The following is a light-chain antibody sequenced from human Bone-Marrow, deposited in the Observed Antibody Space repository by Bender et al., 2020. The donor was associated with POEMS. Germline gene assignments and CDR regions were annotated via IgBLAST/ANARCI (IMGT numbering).Light chain of an antibody. CDR1: SSDVGNYNY. J-gene: IGLJ2*01. CDR2: EVT. V-gene: IGLV2-8*01. CDR3: SSYADNNAVL. Sequence: QSVLTQPPSASGSPGQSVTISCTGTSSDVGNYNYVAWYQQHPGKAPKLLVYEVTKRPSGGPDRFSGSKSGNTASLTVSGLQAEDEADYYCSSYADNNAVLFGGGTKLTVL.